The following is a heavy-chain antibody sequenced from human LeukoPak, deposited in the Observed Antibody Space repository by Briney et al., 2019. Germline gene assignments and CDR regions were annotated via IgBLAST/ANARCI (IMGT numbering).Heavy chain of an antibody. CDR3: ARENLEYGDYAIDY. J-gene: IGHJ4*02. CDR2: IDRDGVT. CDR1: GFMFSKYD. Sequence: GGSLRLSCAASGFMFSKYDMHWVRHVTGKGLEWVSGIDRDGVTYYSGSVRGRFTSSRENAKNSLDLQMNTLRAGDTGVYYCARENLEYGDYAIDYWGQGTLVTVSS. V-gene: IGHV3-13*01. D-gene: IGHD4-17*01.